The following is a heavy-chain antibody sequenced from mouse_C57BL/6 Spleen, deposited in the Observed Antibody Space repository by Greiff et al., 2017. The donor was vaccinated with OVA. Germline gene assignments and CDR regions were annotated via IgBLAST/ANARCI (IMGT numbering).Heavy chain of an antibody. V-gene: IGHV1-82*01. J-gene: IGHJ4*01. CDR1: GYAFSSSW. Sequence: QVQLQQSGPELVKPGASVKISCKASGYAFSSSWMNWVKQRPGKGLEWIGRIYPGDGDTNYNGKLKGTATLTADKSSSTAYMRLSSLTSEDSAVYFCARSDYYGSDYAMDYWGQGTSVTVSS. CDR3: ARSDYYGSDYAMDY. D-gene: IGHD1-1*01. CDR2: IYPGDGDT.